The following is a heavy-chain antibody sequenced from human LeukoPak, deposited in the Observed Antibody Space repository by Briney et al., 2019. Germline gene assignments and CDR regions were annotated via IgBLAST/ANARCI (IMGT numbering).Heavy chain of an antibody. D-gene: IGHD3-22*01. CDR1: GFTFRSCW. Sequence: GGSLRLSCTASGFTFRSCWMSWVRQAPGKGLEWVANIKQGGFETYYLDSVKGRFTISRDNTKNSLYLEMNSLRVEDTAVYYCSRGGLTTRWYYFDSWGQGALVTVSS. V-gene: IGHV3-7*01. CDR2: IKQGGFET. CDR3: SRGGLTTRWYYFDS. J-gene: IGHJ4*02.